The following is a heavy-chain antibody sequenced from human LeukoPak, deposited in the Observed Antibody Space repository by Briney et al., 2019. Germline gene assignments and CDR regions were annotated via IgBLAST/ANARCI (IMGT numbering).Heavy chain of an antibody. D-gene: IGHD3-16*01. CDR3: AKDVGH. J-gene: IGHJ4*02. CDR1: GFTLSSYC. V-gene: IGHV3-30*02. CDR2: IRYDGSNK. Sequence: GGSLRPSCAASGFTLSSYCMPWVRHAPGKGLEWVAFIRYDGSNKYYADSVKGRVTISRDNSKNTLYLQMNSLRAEDTAVYYCAKDVGHWGQGTLVTVSS.